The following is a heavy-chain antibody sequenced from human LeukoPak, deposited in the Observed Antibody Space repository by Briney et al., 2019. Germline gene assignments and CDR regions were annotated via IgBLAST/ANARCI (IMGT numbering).Heavy chain of an antibody. V-gene: IGHV4-34*01. D-gene: IGHD5-18*01. CDR2: INHSGST. Sequence: SETLSLTCAVYGGSFSGYYWSWIRQPPGKGLEWIGEINHSGSTNYNPSLKSRVTISVDTSKNQFSLKLSSVTAADTVVYYCARGGYSYGLYYYYYYMDVWGKGTTVTVSS. CDR1: GGSFSGYY. J-gene: IGHJ6*03. CDR3: ARGGYSYGLYYYYYYMDV.